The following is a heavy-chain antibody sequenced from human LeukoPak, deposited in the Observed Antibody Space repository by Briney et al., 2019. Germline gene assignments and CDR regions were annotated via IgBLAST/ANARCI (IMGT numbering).Heavy chain of an antibody. J-gene: IGHJ2*01. CDR2: IWYDGSNK. Sequence: PGGSLRLSCAASGFTFSSYGMHWVRQAPGKGLEWVAVIWYDGSNKYYADSVKGRFTISRDNSKNTLYLQMNSLRAEDTAVYYCARPLRDGYNHWYFDLWGRGTLVTVSS. V-gene: IGHV3-33*01. D-gene: IGHD5-24*01. CDR3: ARPLRDGYNHWYFDL. CDR1: GFTFSSYG.